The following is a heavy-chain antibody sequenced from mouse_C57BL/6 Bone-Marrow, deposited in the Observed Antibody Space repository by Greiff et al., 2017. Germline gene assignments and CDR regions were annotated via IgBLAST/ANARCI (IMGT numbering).Heavy chain of an antibody. J-gene: IGHJ4*01. CDR2: INPSNGGT. CDR1: GYTFTSYW. D-gene: IGHD2-10*01. Sequence: QVQLQQPGTELVKPGASVKLSCKASGYTFTSYWMHWVKQRPGQGLEWIGNINPSNGGTNYNEKFKSKATLTVDKSSSTAYMQLSSLTSEDSAVYDCARSSAYYYAMDYWGQGTSVTVSS. V-gene: IGHV1-53*01. CDR3: ARSSAYYYAMDY.